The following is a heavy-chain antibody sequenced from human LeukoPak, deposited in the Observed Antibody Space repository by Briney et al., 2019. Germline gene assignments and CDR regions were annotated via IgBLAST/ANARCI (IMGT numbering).Heavy chain of an antibody. CDR2: INPNSGGT. V-gene: IGHV1-2*02. Sequence: SVKVSCKASGYTFSGYYVHWVRQAPGQGLEWMGWINPNSGGTNYAQKFQGRVTMTRDTSISTAYMELSRLRSDDTAVYYCARSAFVESAGATMVGSFDIWGQGTMVTVSS. D-gene: IGHD1-26*01. CDR1: GYTFSGYY. J-gene: IGHJ3*02. CDR3: ARSAFVESAGATMVGSFDI.